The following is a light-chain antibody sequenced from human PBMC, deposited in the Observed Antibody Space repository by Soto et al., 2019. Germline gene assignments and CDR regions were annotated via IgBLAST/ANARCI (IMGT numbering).Light chain of an antibody. Sequence: IQLTQSPSSLSASVGDRVTITCRAGQDISSALAWYQQKQRKAPKLLLYDASSLDAGVPSRFSGSGSGTDSTLRITSLRPEDFATYYCHLFNDFPLTFGGRTKVQIK. V-gene: IGKV1D-13*01. J-gene: IGKJ4*01. CDR2: DAS. CDR1: QDISSA. CDR3: HLFNDFPLT.